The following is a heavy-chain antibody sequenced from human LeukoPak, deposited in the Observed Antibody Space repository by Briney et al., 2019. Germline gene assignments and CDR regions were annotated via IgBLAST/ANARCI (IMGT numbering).Heavy chain of an antibody. CDR1: GGSISSSSYY. Sequence: PSETLSLTCTVSGGSISSSSYYWGWIRQPPGKGLEWIGSIYYSGSTYYNPSLKSRVTISVDTSKNQFSLKLSSVTAADTAVYYCARGDIYGDSYYFDYWGQGTLVTVSS. J-gene: IGHJ4*02. CDR3: ARGDIYGDSYYFDY. D-gene: IGHD4-17*01. V-gene: IGHV4-39*07. CDR2: IYYSGST.